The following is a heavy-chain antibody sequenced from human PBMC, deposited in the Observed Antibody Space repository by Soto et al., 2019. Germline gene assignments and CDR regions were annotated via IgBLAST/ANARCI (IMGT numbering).Heavy chain of an antibody. CDR1: GFTLSDYY. D-gene: IGHD2-2*01. Sequence: PGGSLRLSCAASGFTLSDYYMHWARQAPGKGLVWVSRISNDGSNTDYADSVKGRFTISRDNAKNTMHPQMNSLRAEDTAVYYCARVPDCSSSGCYSYFDIWGQGTLVTVSS. V-gene: IGHV3-74*01. CDR2: ISNDGSNT. J-gene: IGHJ4*02. CDR3: ARVPDCSSSGCYSYFDI.